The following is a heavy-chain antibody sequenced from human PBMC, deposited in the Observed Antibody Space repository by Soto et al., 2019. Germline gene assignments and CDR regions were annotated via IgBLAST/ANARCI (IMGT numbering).Heavy chain of an antibody. D-gene: IGHD7-27*01. J-gene: IGHJ3*01. CDR3: ETERGTGDYGVNAVKL. CDR2: ISGRGENT. V-gene: IGHV3-23*01. CDR1: GFTFSVFA. Sequence: EEQLLEFGGGLVQRGGSLRLSCAASGFTFSVFAMSWVRQAPGKGLELVSTISGRGENTYYADSVKGRFTISRDNYKKSLNLQVNSVRGEDTAVYYCETERGTGDYGVNAVKLWGQGTMVTVSS.